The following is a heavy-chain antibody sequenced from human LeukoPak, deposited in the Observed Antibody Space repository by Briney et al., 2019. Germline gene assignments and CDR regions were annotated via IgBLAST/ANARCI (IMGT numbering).Heavy chain of an antibody. CDR2: IYSGGST. CDR1: GFTVSSNY. J-gene: IGHJ4*02. Sequence: GGSLRLSCAASGFTVSSNYMSWVRQAPGKGLEWVSVIYSGGSTYYADSVKGRFTISRDNSKNTLYLQMNSLRAEDTAVYYCARDPYCSSTSCGSFDYWGQGTLATVSS. V-gene: IGHV3-53*01. D-gene: IGHD2-2*01. CDR3: ARDPYCSSTSCGSFDY.